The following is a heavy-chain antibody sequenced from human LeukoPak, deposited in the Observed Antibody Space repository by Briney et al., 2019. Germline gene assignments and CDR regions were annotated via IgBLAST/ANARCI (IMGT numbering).Heavy chain of an antibody. CDR3: ATNYYGSGGVFDY. CDR1: GGTFSSYA. CDR2: IIPIFGTA. D-gene: IGHD3-10*01. V-gene: IGHV1-69*05. Sequence: SVKVSCKASGGTFSSYAISWVRQAPGQGLEWMGRIIPIFGTANYAQKFQGRVTITTDESTSTAYMELSSLRSEDTAVFYCATNYYGSGGVFDYWGQGTLVTVSS. J-gene: IGHJ4*02.